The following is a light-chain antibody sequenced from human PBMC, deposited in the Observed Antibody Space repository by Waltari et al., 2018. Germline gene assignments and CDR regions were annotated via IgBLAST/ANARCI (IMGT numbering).Light chain of an antibody. Sequence: EIVLTQSPATLSLSPVERATLSCRASQSIVSYLAWDQQKPGQAPSLLIYDTYNRATGIPARFSGSGSGTDFTLTISSLEPEDFAVYYCQQRYAWPPLTFGGGTKVELK. J-gene: IGKJ4*01. CDR1: QSIVSY. CDR2: DTY. CDR3: QQRYAWPPLT. V-gene: IGKV3-11*01.